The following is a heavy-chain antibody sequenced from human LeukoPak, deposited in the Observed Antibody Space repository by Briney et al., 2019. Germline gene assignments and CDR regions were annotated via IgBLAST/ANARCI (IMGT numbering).Heavy chain of an antibody. Sequence: SETLSLTCAVSRYSLSSGYYWGWIRQPPGKGLEWIGSIYHSGSTYYNPSLKSRVTISVDTSKNQFSLKLSSVTAADTAVYYCAHRGSYYGLDFDYWGQGALVTVSS. D-gene: IGHD1-26*01. CDR2: IYHSGST. CDR3: AHRGSYYGLDFDY. J-gene: IGHJ4*02. CDR1: RYSLSSGYY. V-gene: IGHV4-38-2*01.